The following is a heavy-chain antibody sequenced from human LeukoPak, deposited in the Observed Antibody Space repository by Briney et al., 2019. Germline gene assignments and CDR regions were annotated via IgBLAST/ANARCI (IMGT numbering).Heavy chain of an antibody. CDR3: ARQVVAVAGTGYFDY. V-gene: IGHV4-39*01. Sequence: SETLSLTCTVSGGSIRSSSYYWGWIRQPPGKGLEWMGSIYYSGSTYYNASLKSRGTISVDTSKNQFSLKLNSVTAADTAVYFCARQVVAVAGTGYFDYWGQGTLVTVSS. CDR2: IYYSGST. CDR1: GGSIRSSSYY. D-gene: IGHD6-19*01. J-gene: IGHJ4*02.